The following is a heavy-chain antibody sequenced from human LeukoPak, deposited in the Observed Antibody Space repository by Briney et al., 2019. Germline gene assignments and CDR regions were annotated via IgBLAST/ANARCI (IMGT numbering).Heavy chain of an antibody. CDR1: GDTVSSNSAA. CDR2: TYYRSNWYN. J-gene: IGHJ4*02. CDR3: ARASLDGSGFFDY. V-gene: IGHV6-1*01. Sequence: KPSQTLSLTCAISGDTVSSNSAAWHWIRQSPSRGLEWLGRTYYRSNWYNDYAVSVKSRITINPDTSKNQFSLQLNSVTPEDTAVYYCARASLDGSGFFDYWGQGTLVTVSS. D-gene: IGHD3-10*01.